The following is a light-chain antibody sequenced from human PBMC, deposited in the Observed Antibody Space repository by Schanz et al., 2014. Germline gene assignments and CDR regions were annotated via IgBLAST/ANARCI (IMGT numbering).Light chain of an antibody. CDR1: QGISSW. Sequence: DIQMTQSPSSVSASVGDRVTITCRASQGISSWLAWYQQKPGKAPKLLIYAASNLESGAPSRFSGRGSGTDFTLTISSLQPEDSATYYCQQSYSSLRTFGQGTKVEVK. CDR2: AAS. V-gene: IGKV1-12*01. J-gene: IGKJ1*01. CDR3: QQSYSSLRT.